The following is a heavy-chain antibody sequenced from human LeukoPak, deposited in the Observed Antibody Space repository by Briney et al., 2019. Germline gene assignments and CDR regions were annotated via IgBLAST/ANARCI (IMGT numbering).Heavy chain of an antibody. CDR2: ISGDGGST. J-gene: IGHJ4*02. V-gene: IGHV3-43*02. CDR1: GFTFDDYA. CDR3: AKDKELLQWLVRPYYFDY. D-gene: IGHD6-19*01. Sequence: GESLKISCAASGFTFDDYAMHWVRQAPGKGLEWVSLISGDGGSTYYADSVKGRFTISRDNSKNSLYLQMNSLRTEDTALYYCAKDKELLQWLVRPYYFDYWGQGTQVTVSS.